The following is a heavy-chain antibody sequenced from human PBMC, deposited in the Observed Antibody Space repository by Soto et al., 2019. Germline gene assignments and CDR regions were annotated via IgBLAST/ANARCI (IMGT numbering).Heavy chain of an antibody. D-gene: IGHD3-10*01. V-gene: IGHV3-23*01. J-gene: IGHJ4*02. CDR1: GFTFSNYG. CDR3: AKELWFGQRVFDF. Sequence: EVQLLESGGGLVQPGGSLRLSCAASGFTFSNYGMSWVRQAPGKGLEWVSVISGSGGTAFYADSVKARFTVSRDNSKNTLFLQMSSLRDEDTAVYYCAKELWFGQRVFDFWGQGTLVTVSS. CDR2: ISGSGGTA.